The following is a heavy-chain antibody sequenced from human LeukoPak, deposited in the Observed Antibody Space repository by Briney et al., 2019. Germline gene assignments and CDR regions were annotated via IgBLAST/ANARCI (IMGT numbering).Heavy chain of an antibody. J-gene: IGHJ5*02. D-gene: IGHD6-13*01. CDR1: GYTFTSYA. V-gene: IGHV1-3*01. CDR2: INAGNGNT. Sequence: ASVKVSCKASGYTFTSYAMHWVRQAPGQWLEWMGWINAGNGNTKYSQKFQGRVTITRDTSASTAYMELSSLRSEDTAVYYCARAPPYPPGIWFDPWGQGTLVTVSS. CDR3: ARAPPYPPGIWFDP.